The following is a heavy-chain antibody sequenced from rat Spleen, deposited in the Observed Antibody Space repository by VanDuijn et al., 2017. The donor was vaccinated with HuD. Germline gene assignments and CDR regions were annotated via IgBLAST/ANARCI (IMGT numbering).Heavy chain of an antibody. CDR3: TRPNNPYWYFDF. CDR2: IWAGGGT. CDR1: GFSLTSYH. Sequence: QVQLKESGPGLVQPSQTLSLTCTVSGFSLTSYHVSWVRQPPGKSLVWMGTIWAGGGTNYNSALKSRLSISRDTSKSQVFLKMNSLQTEDTAIYFCTRPNNPYWYFDFWGPGTMVTVSS. J-gene: IGHJ1*01. V-gene: IGHV2-15*01. D-gene: IGHD1-10*01.